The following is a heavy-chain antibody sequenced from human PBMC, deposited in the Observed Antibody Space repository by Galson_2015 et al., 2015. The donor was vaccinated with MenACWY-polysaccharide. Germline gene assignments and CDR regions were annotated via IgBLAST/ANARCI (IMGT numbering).Heavy chain of an antibody. V-gene: IGHV3-23*01. CDR3: AKDAGTTGNRPYGDAFDI. D-gene: IGHD1-1*01. J-gene: IGHJ3*02. Sequence: SLRLSCAASGFTFSNYAMSWVRQAPGKGLEWVSAISGSGGSTFYADSVKGRFAITRDNSKNTLYLQMNSLRADDTAVFYCAKDAGTTGNRPYGDAFDIWGQGTMVTVSS. CDR1: GFTFSNYA. CDR2: ISGSGGST.